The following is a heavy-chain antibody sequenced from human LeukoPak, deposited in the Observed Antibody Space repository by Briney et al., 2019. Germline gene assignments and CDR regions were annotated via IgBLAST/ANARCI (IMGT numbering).Heavy chain of an antibody. V-gene: IGHV3-21*04. CDR2: ISYTGTYI. Sequence: GGSLRLCCAAAAFSLNAYNMNWVRQAPGKGLEWVSSISYTGTYIYYADSVKGRLNSLYLQMNSLRAEDTAIYYCVRDRGTYRPIDYWGQGTLVTVSS. J-gene: IGHJ4*02. CDR1: AFSLNAYN. CDR3: VRDRGTYRPIDY. D-gene: IGHD1-26*01.